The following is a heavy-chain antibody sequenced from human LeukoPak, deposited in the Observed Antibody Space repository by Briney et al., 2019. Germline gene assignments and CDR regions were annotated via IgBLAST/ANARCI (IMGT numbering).Heavy chain of an antibody. J-gene: IGHJ4*02. Sequence: ASVKVCCKASGGTFSSCAISWVRQAPGQGLEWMGGIIPIFGTANYAQKFQGRVTITADESTSTAYMELSSLRSEDTAVYYCASGYCSGGSCPGQDYWGQGTLVTVSS. CDR1: GGTFSSCA. V-gene: IGHV1-69*13. CDR3: ASGYCSGGSCPGQDY. CDR2: IIPIFGTA. D-gene: IGHD2-15*01.